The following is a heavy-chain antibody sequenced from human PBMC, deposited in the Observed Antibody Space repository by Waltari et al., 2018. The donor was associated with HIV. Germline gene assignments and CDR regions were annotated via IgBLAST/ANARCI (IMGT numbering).Heavy chain of an antibody. D-gene: IGHD2-21*02. Sequence: QEQLVQSGAEVKKPGASVKVSCKASRYTFTSHDIHWVRQAPGQGLEWVGWMKPDSGKTGYAQNFQVRVNMTRTTSINTAYLELYSLTSDDTAVYYCARTPYCVGGDCYARGIYFEFWGQGTLVTVSS. V-gene: IGHV1-8*01. CDR2: MKPDSGKT. J-gene: IGHJ4*02. CDR1: RYTFTSHD. CDR3: ARTPYCVGGDCYARGIYFEF.